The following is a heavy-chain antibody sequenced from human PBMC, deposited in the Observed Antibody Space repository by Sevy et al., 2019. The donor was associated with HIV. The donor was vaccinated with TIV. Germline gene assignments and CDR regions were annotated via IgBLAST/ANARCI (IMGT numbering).Heavy chain of an antibody. Sequence: GSLRLSCAASGFIFSNYNMNWVRQAPGKGLEWVSSISSSSSYIYYAASVKGRFTISRDNAKNSMYLQMNSLRAEDTAVYYCAGENYYDSTAYRFDYWGQGTLVTVSS. CDR1: GFIFSNYN. CDR2: ISSSSSYI. J-gene: IGHJ4*02. V-gene: IGHV3-21*01. CDR3: AGENYYDSTAYRFDY. D-gene: IGHD3-22*01.